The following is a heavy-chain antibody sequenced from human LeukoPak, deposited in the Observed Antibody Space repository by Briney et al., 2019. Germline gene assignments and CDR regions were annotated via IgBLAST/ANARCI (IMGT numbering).Heavy chain of an antibody. Sequence: GGSLRLSCAASGFTVSSNHMSWVRQAPGKGLEWVSVIYTGGSTYYADSVKGRFTISRDNSKNTLYLQMNSLRDEDTAVYYCARDSGFGEFNDCWGQGTLVTVSS. V-gene: IGHV3-66*01. J-gene: IGHJ4*02. CDR2: IYTGGST. CDR3: ARDSGFGEFNDC. CDR1: GFTVSSNH. D-gene: IGHD3-10*01.